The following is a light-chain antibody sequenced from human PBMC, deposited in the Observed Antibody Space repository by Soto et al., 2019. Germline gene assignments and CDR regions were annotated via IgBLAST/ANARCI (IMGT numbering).Light chain of an antibody. J-gene: IGLJ2*01. CDR1: SSNIGNND. V-gene: IGLV1-51*01. Sequence: QSVLTQPPSVSAAPGQKVTISCSGDSSNIGNNDVSWYQQLSGTAPKLLIYDINKRPSGIPDRFSGSQSGTSATLDITGLQTGDEADYYCGTWDSGLSIVVFGGGTQLTVL. CDR3: GTWDSGLSIVV. CDR2: DIN.